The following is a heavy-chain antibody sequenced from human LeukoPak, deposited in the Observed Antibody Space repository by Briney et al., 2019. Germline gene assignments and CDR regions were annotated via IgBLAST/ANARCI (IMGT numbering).Heavy chain of an antibody. CDR2: INSDGRST. J-gene: IGHJ4*02. Sequence: GGSLRLSCAASGFSFSSDLMHWVRHAPGKGLVWVSHINSDGRSTRYADSVKGRFTISRDNAKNTLYLQMNSLRAEDTAVYYCAKDTVGYTAYASFDYWGQGTLVTVSS. V-gene: IGHV3-74*01. CDR1: GFSFSSDL. D-gene: IGHD5-12*01. CDR3: AKDTVGYTAYASFDY.